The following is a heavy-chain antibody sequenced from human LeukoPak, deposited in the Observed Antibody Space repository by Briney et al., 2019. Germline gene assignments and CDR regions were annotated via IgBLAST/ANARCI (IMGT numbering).Heavy chain of an antibody. J-gene: IGHJ6*02. CDR3: ARDSVDGMDV. CDR2: IYTSGST. CDR1: GGSISSYY. Sequence: SETLSLTCTVSGGSISSYYWSWIRQPPGKGLEWIGYIYTSGSTNYNPSLKSRVTISVDTSKNQFSLKLSSVTAADTAVYYCARDSVDGMDVWGQGTTVTVSS. V-gene: IGHV4-59*01.